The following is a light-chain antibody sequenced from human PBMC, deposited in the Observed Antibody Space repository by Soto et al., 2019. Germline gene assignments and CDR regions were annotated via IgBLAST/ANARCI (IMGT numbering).Light chain of an antibody. J-gene: IGLJ1*01. CDR3: CSYAGSNNLI. CDR2: EVS. V-gene: IGLV2-8*01. Sequence: QSALTQPPSASGSPGQSVTISCTGTSSDIGAYNYVSWYQQYPGKANKLMIFEVSKRPSGVPDRFSGSKSGNTASLTVSGLQAEDEADYYCCSYAGSNNLIFGTGTKVTVL. CDR1: SSDIGAYNY.